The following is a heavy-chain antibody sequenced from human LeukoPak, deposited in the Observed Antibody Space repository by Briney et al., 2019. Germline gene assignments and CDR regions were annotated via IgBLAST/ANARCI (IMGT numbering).Heavy chain of an antibody. CDR3: ATGYSSTWYYFDY. Sequence: SETLSLTCTASGDSISIYYWSWIRQPPGKGLEWIGYIYHSGSTNYNPSLKSRVTISVDTSKSQFSLKLSSVTAADTAVYYCATGYSSTWYYFDYWGQGTLVTAS. J-gene: IGHJ4*02. V-gene: IGHV4-59*12. CDR2: IYHSGST. D-gene: IGHD6-13*01. CDR1: GDSISIYY.